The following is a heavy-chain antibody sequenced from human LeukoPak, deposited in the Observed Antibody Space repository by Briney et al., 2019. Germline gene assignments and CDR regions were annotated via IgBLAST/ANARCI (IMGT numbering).Heavy chain of an antibody. V-gene: IGHV3-30-3*01. CDR1: GFTFSDYA. Sequence: PGTSLRLSCAASGFTFSDYAMRWVRQAPGKGLEWLAAISYDGTTDLYADSVKGRITISRDNSKNTLYLQMLRLRPDDTALYYCATETAIVPAAKAHFDYWGRGTLVTVSS. D-gene: IGHD2-2*01. CDR2: ISYDGTTD. CDR3: ATETAIVPAAKAHFDY. J-gene: IGHJ4*02.